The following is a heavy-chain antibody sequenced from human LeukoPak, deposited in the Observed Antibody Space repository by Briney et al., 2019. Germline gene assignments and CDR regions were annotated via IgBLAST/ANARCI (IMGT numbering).Heavy chain of an antibody. V-gene: IGHV1-3*01. J-gene: IGHJ6*02. Sequence: GASVKVSCKASGYTFTSYAMHWVRQAPGQRLEWMGWINAGNGNTKYSQKFQGRVTITRDTSASTAYIELSSLRSEDTAVYYCARDLRYFDWLFFYYYGMDVWGQGTTVTVSS. CDR2: INAGNGNT. D-gene: IGHD3-9*01. CDR3: ARDLRYFDWLFFYYYGMDV. CDR1: GYTFTSYA.